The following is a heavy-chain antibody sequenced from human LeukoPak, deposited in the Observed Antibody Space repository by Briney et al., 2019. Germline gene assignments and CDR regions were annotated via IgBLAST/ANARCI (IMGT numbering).Heavy chain of an antibody. J-gene: IGHJ4*02. Sequence: GGSLRLSCAASGLTLNSYGMHWVRQAQDKGLEWVAFIRYDGSNEYYEDSVKGRFTISRDNSKNTLYLQMNSLRGEDTAVYYCCGDFDYWGQGTLVTVSS. V-gene: IGHV3-30*02. D-gene: IGHD2-21*01. CDR2: IRYDGSNE. CDR3: CGDFDY. CDR1: GLTLNSYG.